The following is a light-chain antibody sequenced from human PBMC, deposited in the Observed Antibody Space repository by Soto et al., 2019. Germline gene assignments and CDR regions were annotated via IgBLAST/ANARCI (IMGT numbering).Light chain of an antibody. V-gene: IGKV1-33*01. Sequence: EIQTTQSPSSLSASVGDRFTITFQASQDINKNLIWYQQKPGKAPKLLIYDASDLETGVPSRFSGSGSGTDFTLTISRLEPEDFAVYYCQHYGSPRTFGQGTNVDIK. J-gene: IGKJ1*01. CDR2: DAS. CDR3: QHYGSPRT. CDR1: QDINKN.